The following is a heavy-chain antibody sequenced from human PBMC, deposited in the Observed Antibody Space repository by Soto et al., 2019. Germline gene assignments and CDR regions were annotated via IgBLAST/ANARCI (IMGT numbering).Heavy chain of an antibody. CDR1: GKAFTIFL. CDR2: IYPGDSDT. V-gene: IGHV5-51*01. Sequence: GESLKISCKISGKAFTIFLVVCVRQMPGRGLEWMGNIYPGDSDTRYTPPFQGQVTISADKSTNTAYLQWHSLQASDTALYYCAKQDDRGALDIWGQGTKVTVSS. D-gene: IGHD3-10*02. J-gene: IGHJ3*02. CDR3: AKQDDRGALDI.